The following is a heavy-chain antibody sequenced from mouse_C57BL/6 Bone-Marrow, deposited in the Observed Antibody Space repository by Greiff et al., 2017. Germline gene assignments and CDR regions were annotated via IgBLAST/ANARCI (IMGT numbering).Heavy chain of an antibody. D-gene: IGHD2-4*01. Sequence: VQLKESGPELVKPGASVKISCKASGYSFTDYNMNWVKQSNGKSLEWIGEINPNYGTTSYNQKFKGKATLTVDQSSSTAYMQLNSLTSEDSAVYYCARGYDYDYAMDYWGQGTSVTVSS. J-gene: IGHJ4*01. CDR2: INPNYGTT. CDR3: ARGYDYDYAMDY. V-gene: IGHV1-39*01. CDR1: GYSFTDYN.